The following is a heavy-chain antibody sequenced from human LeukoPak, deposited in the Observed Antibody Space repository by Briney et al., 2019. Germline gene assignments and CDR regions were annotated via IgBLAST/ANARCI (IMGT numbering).Heavy chain of an antibody. CDR3: ARDLGYGDRETDAFDI. Sequence: GASVKVSCKASGYTFTSYDINWVRQATGQGLEWMGWMNPNSGNTGYAQKFQGRVTITRNTSISTAYTELSSLRSEDTAVYYCARDLGYGDRETDAFDIWGQGTMVTVSS. V-gene: IGHV1-8*03. J-gene: IGHJ3*02. CDR1: GYTFTSYD. CDR2: MNPNSGNT. D-gene: IGHD4-17*01.